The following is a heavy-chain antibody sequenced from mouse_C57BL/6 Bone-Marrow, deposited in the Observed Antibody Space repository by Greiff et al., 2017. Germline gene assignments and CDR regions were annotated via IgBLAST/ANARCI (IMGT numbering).Heavy chain of an antibody. CDR2: SRNKANDYTT. J-gene: IGHJ4*01. D-gene: IGHD1-1*01. CDR3: ARDAITTVVGAMDY. CDR1: GFTFSDFY. Sequence: EVTVVESGGGLVQSGRSLRLSCAPSGFTFSDFYMEWVRQAPGKGLEWIAASRNKANDYTTEYSASVKGRFIVSRDTSQSILYLQMNALRAEDTAIYYCARDAITTVVGAMDYWGQGTSVTVSS. V-gene: IGHV7-1*01.